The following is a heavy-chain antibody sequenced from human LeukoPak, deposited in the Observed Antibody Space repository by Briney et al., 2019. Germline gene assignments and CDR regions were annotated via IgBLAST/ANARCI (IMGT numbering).Heavy chain of an antibody. V-gene: IGHV1-8*02. CDR2: MNPNSGNT. CDR3: ARETSSGWRGNWFDP. Sequence: GSSVKVSCKASGGTFSSYAISWVRQAPGQGLEWMGWMNPNSGNTGYAQKFQGRVTMTRNTSISTAYMELSSLRSEDTAVYYCARETSSGWRGNWFDPWGQGTLVTVSS. J-gene: IGHJ5*02. CDR1: GGTFSSYA. D-gene: IGHD6-19*01.